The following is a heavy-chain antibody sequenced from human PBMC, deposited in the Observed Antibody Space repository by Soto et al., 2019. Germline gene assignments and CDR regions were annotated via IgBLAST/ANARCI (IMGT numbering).Heavy chain of an antibody. J-gene: IGHJ3*02. CDR3: VRDAYNRAAFAI. V-gene: IGHV3-21*01. D-gene: IGHD1-20*01. Sequence: DVQLVESGGGLVKPGGSLRLSCAASGFNFITFSMNWVRQAPGKGLEWVSSISASSSSIYYAESVKGRFTVSRDNAKNLLYLQMNSLSAEGTALYYGVRDAYNRAAFAIWGQGTTVTVSS. CDR1: GFNFITFS. CDR2: ISASSSSI.